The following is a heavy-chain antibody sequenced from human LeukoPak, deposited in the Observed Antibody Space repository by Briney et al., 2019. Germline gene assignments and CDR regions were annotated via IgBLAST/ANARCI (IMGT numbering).Heavy chain of an antibody. J-gene: IGHJ4*02. Sequence: GGSLRLSCAASGFTFSSYWMHWVGQAPGKGLVWVSRINSDGSNTNYADSVKGRFTISRDNAKNTLYLQMNSLRAEDTAVFYCARVRDISGHWGFLDYWGQGTLVTVSS. CDR1: GFTFSSYW. D-gene: IGHD6-19*01. CDR2: INSDGSNT. CDR3: ARVRDISGHWGFLDY. V-gene: IGHV3-74*01.